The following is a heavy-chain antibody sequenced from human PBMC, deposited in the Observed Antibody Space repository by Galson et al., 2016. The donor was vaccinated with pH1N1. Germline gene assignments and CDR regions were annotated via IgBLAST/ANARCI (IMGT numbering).Heavy chain of an antibody. CDR2: IFYSEST. CDR1: SESFSNNY. CDR3: ARGVAAAGSYYFDY. D-gene: IGHD6-13*01. V-gene: IGHV4-30-4*01. J-gene: IGHJ4*02. Sequence: TLSLTCAVYSESFSNNYWSWIRQPPGKGLEWIGYIFYSESTYYNPSLKSRVTISVDTSKNQFSLKLTSVTAADTAVYYCARGVAAAGSYYFDYWGQGTLVTVSS.